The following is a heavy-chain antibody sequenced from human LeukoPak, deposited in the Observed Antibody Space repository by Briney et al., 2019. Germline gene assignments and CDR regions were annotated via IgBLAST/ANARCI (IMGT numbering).Heavy chain of an antibody. J-gene: IGHJ6*03. V-gene: IGHV4-30-4*07. CDR2: IYYSGST. CDR1: GGSISSGGYS. D-gene: IGHD3-10*01. CDR3: ARVSYGSNYYYMDV. Sequence: PSETLSLTCAVSGGSISSGGYSWSWIRQPPGKGLEWIGYIYYSGSTYYNPSLKSRVTISVDTSKNQFSLKLSSVTTADTAVYYCARVSYGSNYYYMDVWGKGTTVTVSS.